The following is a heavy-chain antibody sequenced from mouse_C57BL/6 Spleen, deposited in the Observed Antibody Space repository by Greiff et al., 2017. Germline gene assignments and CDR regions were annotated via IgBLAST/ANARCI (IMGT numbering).Heavy chain of an antibody. Sequence: EVQLQQSGPELVKPGASVKISCKASGYTFTDYYMNWVKQSHGKSLEWIGDINPNNGGTSYNQKFKGKATLTVDKSSSTAYMELRSLTSEDSAVYYCARQYGSSYFDYWGQGTTLTVSS. D-gene: IGHD1-1*01. CDR2: INPNNGGT. V-gene: IGHV1-26*01. CDR3: ARQYGSSYFDY. CDR1: GYTFTDYY. J-gene: IGHJ2*01.